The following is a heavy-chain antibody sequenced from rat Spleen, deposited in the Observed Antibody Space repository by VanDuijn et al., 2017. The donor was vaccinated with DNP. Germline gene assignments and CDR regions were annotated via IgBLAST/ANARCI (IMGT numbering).Heavy chain of an antibody. D-gene: IGHD1-2*01. CDR3: ARYSTSFVMDV. J-gene: IGHJ4*01. CDR2: MWTGGGS. Sequence: QVQLKESGPGLVQPSQTLSLTCTVSGLSLTSNSVSWIRQPPGKGLEWMGVMWTGGGSAFNSLLKSRLSIGRDTSKSQVFLKMNSLQTEDTATYYCARYSTSFVMDVWGQGVPVTVSS. CDR1: GLSLTSNS. V-gene: IGHV2-43*01.